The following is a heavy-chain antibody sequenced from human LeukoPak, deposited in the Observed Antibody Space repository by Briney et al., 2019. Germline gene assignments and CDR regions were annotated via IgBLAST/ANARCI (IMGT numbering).Heavy chain of an antibody. CDR2: IYHSGST. CDR3: ARDDLMGSFDY. J-gene: IGHJ4*02. Sequence: SETLSLTCAVSGGSISSGGYSWSWIRQPPGKGLEWIGYIYHSGSTYYNPSLKSRVTISVDRSKNQFSLKLSSVTAADTAVYYCARDDLMGSFDYWGQGTLVTVSS. D-gene: IGHD3-10*01. CDR1: GGSISSGGYS. V-gene: IGHV4-30-2*01.